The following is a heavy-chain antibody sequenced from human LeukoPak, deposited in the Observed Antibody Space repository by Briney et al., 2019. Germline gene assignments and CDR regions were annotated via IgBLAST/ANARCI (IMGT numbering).Heavy chain of an antibody. CDR1: GGSFSGYY. J-gene: IGHJ6*02. V-gene: IGHV4-59*01. Sequence: SETLSLTCAVYGGSFSGYYWSWIRQPPGKGLEWIGYIYYSGSTNYNPSLKSRVTISVDTSKNQFSLKLSSVTAADTAVYYCARDRVNRGYYYYYYGMDVWGQGTTVTVSS. D-gene: IGHD3-22*01. CDR3: ARDRVNRGYYYYYYGMDV. CDR2: IYYSGST.